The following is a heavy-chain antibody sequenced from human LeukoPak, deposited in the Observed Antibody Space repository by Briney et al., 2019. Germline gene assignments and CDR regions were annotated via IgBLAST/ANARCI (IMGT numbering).Heavy chain of an antibody. D-gene: IGHD1-26*01. J-gene: IGHJ4*02. CDR2: INHSGST. Sequence: SETLSLTCAVYGGSFSGYYWSWIRQPPGKGLEWIGEINHSGSTNYNPSLKSRVTISVDTSKNQFSLKLSSVTAADTAVYYCARWSYPSDYWGQGTLVTVSS. CDR1: GGSFSGYY. CDR3: ARWSYPSDY. V-gene: IGHV4-34*01.